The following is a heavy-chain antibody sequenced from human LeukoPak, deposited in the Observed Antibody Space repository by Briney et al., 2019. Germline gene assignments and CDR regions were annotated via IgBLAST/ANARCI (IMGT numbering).Heavy chain of an antibody. Sequence: SQTLSLTCAISGGRVSSNRAAWNWMGQSPSRGLEGVGRTYYRSKWYNDYAVYVKRRITTNEATSKNQFSLQLTSVTHEDPAVYYCARVGQWVVPGRGYYYYGMDVWGQGPTVTVS. CDR2: TYYRSKWYN. CDR3: ARVGQWVVPGRGYYYYGMDV. V-gene: IGHV6-1*01. D-gene: IGHD6-19*01. CDR1: GGRVSSNRAA. J-gene: IGHJ6*02.